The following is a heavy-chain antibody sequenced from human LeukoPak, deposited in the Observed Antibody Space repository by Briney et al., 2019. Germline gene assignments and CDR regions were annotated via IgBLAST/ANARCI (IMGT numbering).Heavy chain of an antibody. J-gene: IGHJ3*02. CDR3: ARSLRFAYAFDI. CDR2: IYTSGST. CDR1: GGSISSGSYY. Sequence: PSETLSLTCTVSGGSISSGSYYWSWIRQPAGKGLEWIGRIYTSGSTNYNPSLKSRVTISVDTSKNQFSLKLSSVTVADTAVYYCARSLRFAYAFDIWGQGTMVTVSS. D-gene: IGHD3-3*01. V-gene: IGHV4-61*02.